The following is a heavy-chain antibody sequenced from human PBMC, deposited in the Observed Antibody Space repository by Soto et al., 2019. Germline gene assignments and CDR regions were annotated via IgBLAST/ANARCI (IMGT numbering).Heavy chain of an antibody. Sequence: QVQLQESGPGLVKPSQTLSLTCTVSGGSISSGDYYWSWIRQPPGKGLEWIGYIYYSGYTSYNPXPKXXXTIPVDTSKTXXSXKXXSLTAADTPVYYCARVGPYPHGAPVTTAGADAFDIWGQGTMVTVSS. D-gene: IGHD4-17*01. J-gene: IGHJ3*02. CDR3: ARVGPYPHGAPVTTAGADAFDI. V-gene: IGHV4-30-4*01. CDR1: GGSISSGDYY. CDR2: IYYSGYT.